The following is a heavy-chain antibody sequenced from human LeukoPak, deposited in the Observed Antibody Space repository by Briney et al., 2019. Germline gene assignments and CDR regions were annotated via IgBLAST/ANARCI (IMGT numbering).Heavy chain of an antibody. CDR2: INHSGST. CDR1: GGSFSGYY. V-gene: IGHV4-34*01. J-gene: IGHJ1*01. Sequence: SENLSLTCAVYGGSFSGYYWSWIRQPPGKGLEWIGEINHSGSTNYNPSLKSRVTISVDTSKNQFSLKLSSVTAADTAVYYCARAGGYRHLHRNERGAYFQHWGQGTLVTVSS. CDR3: ARAGGYRHLHRNERGAYFQH. D-gene: IGHD5-18*01.